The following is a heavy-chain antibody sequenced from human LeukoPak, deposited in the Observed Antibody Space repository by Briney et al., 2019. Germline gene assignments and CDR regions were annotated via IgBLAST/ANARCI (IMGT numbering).Heavy chain of an antibody. CDR3: ASEFSYYDILTGYSHFDY. Sequence: GGSLRLSCAASGFTFSSYSMNWVRQAPGKGLEWVAVISYDGSNKYYADSVKGRFTISRDNSKNTLYLQMNSLRAEDTAVYYCASEFSYYDILTGYSHFDYWGQGTLVTVSS. V-gene: IGHV3-30*03. D-gene: IGHD3-9*01. CDR1: GFTFSSYS. J-gene: IGHJ4*02. CDR2: ISYDGSNK.